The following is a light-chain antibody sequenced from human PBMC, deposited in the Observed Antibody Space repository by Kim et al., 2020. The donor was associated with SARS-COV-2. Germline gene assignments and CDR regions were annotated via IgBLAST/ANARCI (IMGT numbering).Light chain of an antibody. Sequence: SPGERGTLSCRASQSVSRNYLAWYQQKPGQAPRLLIYDASSRAIGIPDRFSGSGSGTDFTLTISRLEPEDFAVYYCHQYGSSPRTFGQGTKVDIK. CDR1: QSVSRNY. J-gene: IGKJ1*01. V-gene: IGKV3-20*01. CDR2: DAS. CDR3: HQYGSSPRT.